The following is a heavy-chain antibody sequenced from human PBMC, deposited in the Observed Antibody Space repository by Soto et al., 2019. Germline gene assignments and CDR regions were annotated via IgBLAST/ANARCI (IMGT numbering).Heavy chain of an antibody. D-gene: IGHD3-22*01. CDR3: ANDRAHFDGSGRD. Sequence: QVQVGQSGAEVKKPGASVKVSCKASVYAFTSYAMHWVRQAPGQGLEWMGWLDTGNGNTKYSQKFLDRIRITRDTSARTAYMELNNLRSGDTAVYYCANDRAHFDGSGRDWGQGTLVTVSS. CDR2: LDTGNGNT. J-gene: IGHJ4*02. V-gene: IGHV1-3*04. CDR1: VYAFTSYA.